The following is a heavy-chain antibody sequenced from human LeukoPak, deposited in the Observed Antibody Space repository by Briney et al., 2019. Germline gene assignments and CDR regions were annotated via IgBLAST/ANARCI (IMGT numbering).Heavy chain of an antibody. CDR2: IYYSGST. V-gene: IGHV4-59*08. Sequence: SETLSLTCTVSGGSISSYYWSWIRQPPGKGLEWIGYIYYSGSTNYNPSLKSRVTISVDTSKNQFSLKLSSVTAADTAVYYCARHDFWSGHDAFDIWGQGTMVTVSS. CDR3: ARHDFWSGHDAFDI. CDR1: GGSISSYY. D-gene: IGHD3-3*01. J-gene: IGHJ3*02.